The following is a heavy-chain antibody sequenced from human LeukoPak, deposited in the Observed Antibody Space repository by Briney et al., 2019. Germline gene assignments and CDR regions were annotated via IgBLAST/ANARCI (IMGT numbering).Heavy chain of an antibody. CDR2: ISYDGSNK. CDR1: GFTFSSYG. CDR3: AKSPSGTSRISRFDY. J-gene: IGHJ4*02. D-gene: IGHD1-26*01. Sequence: PGGSLRLSCAASGFTFSSYGMHWVRQAPGKGLEWVAVISYDGSNKYYADSVNGRFTISRDNSKNTLSLQMNSLGAEDPAVYYRAKSPSGTSRISRFDYWGQGILVTVSS. V-gene: IGHV3-30*18.